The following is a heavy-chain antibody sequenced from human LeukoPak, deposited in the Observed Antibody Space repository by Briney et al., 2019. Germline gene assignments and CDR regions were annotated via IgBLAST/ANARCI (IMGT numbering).Heavy chain of an antibody. D-gene: IGHD3-10*01. Sequence: SETLSLTCAVYGGSFSGYYWSWIRQPPGKGLEWIGEINHSGSTNYNPSLKSRVTISVDTSKNQFSLKLSSVTAADTAVYYCVRDGCYGSGSPGWFGPWGPGTLVIVS. J-gene: IGHJ5*02. CDR3: VRDGCYGSGSPGWFGP. CDR1: GGSFSGYY. CDR2: INHSGST. V-gene: IGHV4-34*01.